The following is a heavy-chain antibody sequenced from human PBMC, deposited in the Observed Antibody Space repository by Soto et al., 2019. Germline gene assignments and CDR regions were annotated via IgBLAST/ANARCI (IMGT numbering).Heavy chain of an antibody. Sequence: GGSLRLSCAASGFTFSSYGMHWVRQAPGKGLEWVAVIWYDGTNEYYADSVKGRFTISRDDTNNTVHLLMSRLRGEDTAAYYCARGPYYLSGGRPYYSYMDVWGKGTTVTVSS. CDR3: ARGPYYLSGGRPYYSYMDV. D-gene: IGHD1-26*01. CDR1: GFTFSSYG. J-gene: IGHJ6*03. CDR2: IWYDGTNE. V-gene: IGHV3-33*01.